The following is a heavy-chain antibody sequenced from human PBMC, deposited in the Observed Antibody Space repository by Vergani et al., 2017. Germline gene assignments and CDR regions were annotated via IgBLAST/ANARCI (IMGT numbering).Heavy chain of an antibody. J-gene: IGHJ4*02. V-gene: IGHV3-21*01. CDR3: ARDPARGVVGGDY. CDR2: ITGSSSYI. Sequence: EVQLVESGGGLVKPGGSLRLSCAASGFTFSDYSMNWVRQAPGKGLEWVSSITGSSSYIYYADSVKGRFTISRDNAKNSLYLQRNSLRAEDTAVYYCARDPARGVVGGDYWGQGTLVTVSS. CDR1: GFTFSDYS. D-gene: IGHD3-10*01.